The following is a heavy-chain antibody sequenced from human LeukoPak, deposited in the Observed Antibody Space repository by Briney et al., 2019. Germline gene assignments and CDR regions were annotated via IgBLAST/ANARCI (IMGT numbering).Heavy chain of an antibody. CDR3: ARHPYDYVWGSYRVGYFQH. Sequence: SETMSLTCTVSGVSISSYYWSWIRQPPGKGLVWVGSIYYSGSTNYNPSLKSRVTISVDTSKNQSSLKLSSVTAADTAVYYCARHPYDYVWGSYRVGYFQHWGQGTLVTVSS. V-gene: IGHV4-59*08. CDR2: IYYSGST. J-gene: IGHJ1*01. D-gene: IGHD3-16*02. CDR1: GVSISSYY.